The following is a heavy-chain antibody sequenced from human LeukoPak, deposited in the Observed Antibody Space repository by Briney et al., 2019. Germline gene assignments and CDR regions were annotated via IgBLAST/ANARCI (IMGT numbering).Heavy chain of an antibody. V-gene: IGHV3-66*01. D-gene: IGHD3-22*01. CDR1: GFTISSNY. CDR2: IYSGGST. CDR3: ARDRGAYYYDTGY. Sequence: GGSLRLSCAASGFTISSNYMNWVRLAPGRGLEWVSVIYSGGSTYYADSVKGRFTISRDDSKNTLYLQMNSLRAEDTAVYYCARDRGAYYYDTGYWGQGTLVTVSS. J-gene: IGHJ4*02.